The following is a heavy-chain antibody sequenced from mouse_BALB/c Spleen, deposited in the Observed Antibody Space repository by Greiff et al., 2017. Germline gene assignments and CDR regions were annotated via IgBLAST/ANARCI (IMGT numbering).Heavy chain of an antibody. V-gene: IGHV1-87*01. J-gene: IGHJ4*01. CDR2: IYTGDGDT. Sequence: VQLQESGAELARPGASVKLSCKASGYTFTSYWMQWVKQRPGQGLEWIGAIYTGDGDTRYTQKFKGKATLTADKSSSTAYMQLSSLASEDSAVYYCARDLYYAMDYWGQGTSVTVSS. CDR1: GYTFTSYW. D-gene: IGHD3-3*01. CDR3: ARDLYYAMDY.